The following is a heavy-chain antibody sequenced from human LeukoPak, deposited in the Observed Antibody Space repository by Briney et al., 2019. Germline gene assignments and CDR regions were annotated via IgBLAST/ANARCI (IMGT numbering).Heavy chain of an antibody. CDR1: GFTFCNAW. V-gene: IGHV3-15*01. CDR3: TTGQWLVLDY. Sequence: GGSLRLSCAASGFTFCNAWMCWVRQAPGKVLEWVGRIKSKTDGGTTDYAAPVKGRFTISRDDSKNTLYLQMNSLKAEDTAVYYCTTGQWLVLDYWGQGTLVTVSS. J-gene: IGHJ4*02. D-gene: IGHD6-19*01. CDR2: IKSKTDGGTT.